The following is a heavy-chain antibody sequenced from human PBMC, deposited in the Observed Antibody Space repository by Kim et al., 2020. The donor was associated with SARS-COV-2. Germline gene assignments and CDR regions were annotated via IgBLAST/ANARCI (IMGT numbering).Heavy chain of an antibody. CDR2: IYSGGST. D-gene: IGHD2-8*01. Sequence: GGSLRLSCAASGFTVSSNYMSWVRQAPGKGLEWVSVIYSGGSTYYADSVKGRFTISRHNSKNTLYLQMNSLRAEDTAVYYCARVLGYCTNGVCYKGEGYYYYYMDVWGKGTTVTVSS. CDR3: ARVLGYCTNGVCYKGEGYYYYYMDV. J-gene: IGHJ6*03. CDR1: GFTVSSNY. V-gene: IGHV3-53*04.